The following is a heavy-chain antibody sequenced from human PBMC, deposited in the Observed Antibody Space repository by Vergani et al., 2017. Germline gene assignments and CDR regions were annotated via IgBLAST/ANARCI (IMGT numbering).Heavy chain of an antibody. CDR3: AKTDSPYYDFWSGYSGAFDI. V-gene: IGHV3-23*01. D-gene: IGHD3-3*01. CDR2: ISGSGGST. J-gene: IGHJ3*02. Sequence: TASGFTFSSYAMSWVRQAPGKGLEWVSAISGSGGSTYYADSVKGRFTISRDNSKNTLYLQMNSLRAEDTAVYYCAKTDSPYYDFWSGYSGAFDIWGQGTMVTVSS. CDR1: GFTFSSYA.